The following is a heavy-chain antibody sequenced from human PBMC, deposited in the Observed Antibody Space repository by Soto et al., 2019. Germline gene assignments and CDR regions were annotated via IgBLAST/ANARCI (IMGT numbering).Heavy chain of an antibody. CDR1: GDSVSSNSAA. J-gene: IGHJ6*03. CDR2: TYYRSRWYN. D-gene: IGHD1-7*01. Sequence: SQTLSLTCVISGDSVSSNSAAWNWIRQSPSRGLEWLGRTYYRSRWYNDYAVSVRSRITVNADTSKNQFSLHLNSVTPEDTAVYYGAGTSSLQWYYMDVWDKGTTVTGSS. V-gene: IGHV6-1*01. CDR3: AGTSSLQWYYMDV.